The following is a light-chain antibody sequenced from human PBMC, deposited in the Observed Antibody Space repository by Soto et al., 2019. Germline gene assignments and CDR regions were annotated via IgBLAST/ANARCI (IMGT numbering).Light chain of an antibody. Sequence: EIVMTQSPATLSVSPGERATLSCRASQSVSSNLAWYQQKPGQAPRLLIYGASTRATGIPARFSGSGSGTEFTLTISSLQSEDFAVYYCQQYNNWPPEWASWTFGQGTKVEIK. CDR2: GAS. V-gene: IGKV3-15*01. CDR1: QSVSSN. CDR3: QQYNNWPPEWASWT. J-gene: IGKJ1*01.